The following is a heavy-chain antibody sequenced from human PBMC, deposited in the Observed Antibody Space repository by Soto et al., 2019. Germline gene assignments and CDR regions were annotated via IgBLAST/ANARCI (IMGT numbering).Heavy chain of an antibody. J-gene: IGHJ5*02. CDR2: IWYDGSNK. V-gene: IGHV3-33*01. CDR3: ARGRIGWERSWFDP. D-gene: IGHD1-1*01. CDR1: GFTFSSYG. Sequence: QVQLVESGGGVVQPGRSPRLSCAASGFTFSSYGMHWVRQAPGKGLEWVAVIWYDGSNKYYADSVKGRFTISRDNSKNTLYRQMNSLRAEDPAVYYCARGRIGWERSWFDPRGQGTLVTVSS.